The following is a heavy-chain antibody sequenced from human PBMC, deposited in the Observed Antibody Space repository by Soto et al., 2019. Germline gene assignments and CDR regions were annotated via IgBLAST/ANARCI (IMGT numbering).Heavy chain of an antibody. D-gene: IGHD2-2*01. CDR3: ASHCSSTSCYAGLLYGSGSQDAFDI. CDR2: IYYSGST. V-gene: IGHV4-30-4*01. CDR1: GGSISSGDYY. J-gene: IGHJ3*02. Sequence: SETLSLTCTVSGGSISSGDYYWSWIRQPPGKGLEWIGYIYYSGSTYYNPSLKSRVTISVDTSKNQFSLKLSSVTAADTAVYYCASHCSSTSCYAGLLYGSGSQDAFDIWGQGTMVAVSS.